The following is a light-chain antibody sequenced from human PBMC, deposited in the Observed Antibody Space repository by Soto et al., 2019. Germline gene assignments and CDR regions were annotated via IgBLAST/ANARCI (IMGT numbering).Light chain of an antibody. Sequence: EIVWTQSPATLSLSPGERATLSCRASQSVSDRVVWYQKKSGQAPSLLIYAASTRAAGVPARFSGSGSGTEFNLTISSLQSEDFAVYFCQQYADWPKTFGQGTKVDIK. CDR1: QSVSDR. J-gene: IGKJ1*01. V-gene: IGKV3-15*01. CDR3: QQYADWPKT. CDR2: AAS.